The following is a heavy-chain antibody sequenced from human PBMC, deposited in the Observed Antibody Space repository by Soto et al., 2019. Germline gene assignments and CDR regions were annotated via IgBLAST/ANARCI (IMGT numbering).Heavy chain of an antibody. CDR1: GFTFSSYA. J-gene: IGHJ2*01. Sequence: QVQLVESGGGVVQPGRSLRLSCAASGFTFSSYAMHWVRQAPGKGLEWVAVISYDGSNKYYADSVKGRFTISRDNSTNTLYLQMNSLRGEETAVYYCARGSTGDGSNWYCHLWGRGTLVTVSS. D-gene: IGHD7-27*01. CDR2: ISYDGSNK. CDR3: ARGSTGDGSNWYCHL. V-gene: IGHV3-30-3*01.